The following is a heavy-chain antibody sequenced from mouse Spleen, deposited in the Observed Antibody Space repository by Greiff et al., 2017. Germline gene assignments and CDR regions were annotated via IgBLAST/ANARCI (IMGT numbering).Heavy chain of an antibody. V-gene: IGHV3-6*01. CDR2: ISYDGSN. J-gene: IGHJ2*01. Sequence: ESGPGLVKPSQSLSLTCSVTGYSITSGYYWNWIRQFPGNKLEWMGYISYDGSNNYNPSLKNRISITRDTSKNQFFLKLNSVTTEDTATYYCARMHYYGSSPSDYWGQGTTLTVSS. D-gene: IGHD1-1*01. CDR3: ARMHYYGSSPSDY. CDR1: GYSITSGYY.